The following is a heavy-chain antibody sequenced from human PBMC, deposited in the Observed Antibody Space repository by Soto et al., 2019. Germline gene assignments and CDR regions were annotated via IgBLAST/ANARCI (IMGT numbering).Heavy chain of an antibody. CDR1: GGSISSYY. CDR3: ARRNYDSSGRYWYFDL. Sequence: QVQLQESGPGLVKPSETLSLTCTVSGGSISSYYWSWIRQPAGKGLEWIGRIYTSGSTNYNPSLKSRVTMSVDTSKNQFSLKLSSVTAADTAVYYCARRNYDSSGRYWYFDLWVRGTLVTVSS. V-gene: IGHV4-4*07. J-gene: IGHJ2*01. CDR2: IYTSGST. D-gene: IGHD3-22*01.